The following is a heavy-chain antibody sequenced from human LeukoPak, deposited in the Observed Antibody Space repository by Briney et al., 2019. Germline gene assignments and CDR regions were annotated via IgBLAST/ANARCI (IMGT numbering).Heavy chain of an antibody. V-gene: IGHV4-59*08. Sequence: EWIGYIYYSGSTYYNPSLKSRVTISVDTSKNQFSLKLSSVTAADTAVYYCAALYRSDAFDIWGQGTMVTVSS. CDR3: AALYRSDAFDI. D-gene: IGHD2-2*02. J-gene: IGHJ3*02. CDR2: IYYSGST.